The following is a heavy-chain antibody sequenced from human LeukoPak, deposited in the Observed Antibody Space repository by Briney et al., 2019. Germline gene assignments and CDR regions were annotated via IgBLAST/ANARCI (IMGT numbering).Heavy chain of an antibody. D-gene: IGHD6-19*01. CDR2: TNHSGST. V-gene: IGHV4-34*01. CDR1: GGSFSGYY. Sequence: PSETLSLTCAVYGGSFSGYYWSWIRQPPGKGLEWIGETNHSGSTNYNPSLKSRVTISVDTSKNQFSLKLSSVTAADTAVYYCARDSVAGTPHWGQGTLVTVSS. CDR3: ARDSVAGTPH. J-gene: IGHJ4*02.